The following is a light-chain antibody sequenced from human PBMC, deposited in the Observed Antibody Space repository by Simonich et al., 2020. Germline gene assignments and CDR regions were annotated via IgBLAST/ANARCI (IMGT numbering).Light chain of an antibody. CDR2: RNT. CDR1: SSNIGSNY. J-gene: IGLJ3*02. Sequence: QSVLTQPPSASGTPGQRVTISCSGSSSNIGSNYVYWYQQLPGTAPKLLIYRNTQRPSGGPDRFSGSKSGTSASLAISGLRSEDEADYYCAAWDDSLSGWVFGGGTKLTVL. V-gene: IGLV1-47*01. CDR3: AAWDDSLSGWV.